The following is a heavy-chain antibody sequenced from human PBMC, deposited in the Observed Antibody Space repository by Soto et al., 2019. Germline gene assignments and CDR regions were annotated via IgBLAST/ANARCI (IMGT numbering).Heavy chain of an antibody. CDR2: IYYRGST. CDR3: ARDPARGGGSYLGYFDY. V-gene: IGHV4-30-4*01. J-gene: IGHJ4*02. Sequence: PSETLYLTCTVSGGSISSGDNYWSWIRQTPGKGLEWIGYIYYRGSTYYNQSLKSRVTISVDTSMNQFSLTLTSVTAADTAVYYCARDPARGGGSYLGYFDYWGQGTPVTVS. D-gene: IGHD3-10*01. CDR1: GGSISSGDNY.